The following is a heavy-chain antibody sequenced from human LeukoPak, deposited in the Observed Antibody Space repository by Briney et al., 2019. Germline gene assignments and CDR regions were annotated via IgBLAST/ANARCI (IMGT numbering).Heavy chain of an antibody. CDR1: GGSFSGYY. CDR2: INHSGST. J-gene: IGHJ4*02. Sequence: SETLSLTCAVYGGSFSGYYWSWIRQPPGKGLEWIGEINHSGSTNYNPSLKSRVTISVDTSKSQFSLKLSSVTAADTAVYYCARGGRMAGYGTFDYWGQGTLVTVSS. CDR3: ARGGRMAGYGTFDY. V-gene: IGHV4-34*01. D-gene: IGHD6-19*01.